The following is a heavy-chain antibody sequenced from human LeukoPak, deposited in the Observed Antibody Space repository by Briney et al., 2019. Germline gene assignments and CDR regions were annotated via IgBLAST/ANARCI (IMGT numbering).Heavy chain of an antibody. V-gene: IGHV1-3*01. CDR3: ARGGRDGYNWKDFDY. CDR1: GYTFTSYA. J-gene: IGHJ4*02. D-gene: IGHD5-24*01. Sequence: ASVKVSCKASGYTFTSYAMHWVRQAPGQRLEWMGWINAGNGNTKYSQKFQGRVTITRDTSASTAYMELSSLRSEDTAVYYCARGGRDGYNWKDFDYWGQGTLVTVSS. CDR2: INAGNGNT.